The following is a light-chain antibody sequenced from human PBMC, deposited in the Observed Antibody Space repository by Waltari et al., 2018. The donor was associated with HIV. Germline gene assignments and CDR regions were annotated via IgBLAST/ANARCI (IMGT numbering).Light chain of an antibody. CDR3: QQYNSHSYT. CDR1: QIIDYW. Sequence: DVQMPHSPSTLSASVGHRVPITCRASQIIDYWLAWYQQNPGQPPKLLIYKTSYLESGVPTRFSGSGSGADFTLTIDGLQPEDFATYYCQQYNSHSYTFGQGTKLDIK. J-gene: IGKJ2*01. CDR2: KTS. V-gene: IGKV1-5*03.